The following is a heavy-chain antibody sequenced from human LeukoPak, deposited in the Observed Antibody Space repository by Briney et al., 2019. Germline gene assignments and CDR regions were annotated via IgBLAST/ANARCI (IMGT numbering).Heavy chain of an antibody. D-gene: IGHD3-3*01. V-gene: IGHV4-59*01. CDR2: IYYSGST. Sequence: SETLSLTCTVSGGSISSYYWSWIRQPPGKGLEWIGYIYYSGSTNYNPSLKSRVTISVDTYKTQFSLKLSSVTAADTAVYYCARAVYYDFWSGHGRYCDYWGQGTLVTVSS. CDR1: GGSISSYY. J-gene: IGHJ4*02. CDR3: ARAVYYDFWSGHGRYCDY.